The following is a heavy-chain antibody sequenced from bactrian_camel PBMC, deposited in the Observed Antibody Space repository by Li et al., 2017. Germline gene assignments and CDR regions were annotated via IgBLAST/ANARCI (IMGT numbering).Heavy chain of an antibody. V-gene: IGHV3S59*01. CDR1: AYTGINYC. CDR3: AATTLGCALATGISGGALFAY. CDR2: IYNRGGST. D-gene: IGHD3*01. Sequence: VQLVESGGGSVQAGGSLRLSCAASAYTGINYCMGWFRQAPGKEREAVAVIYNRGGSTFYADSVKGRFTISKDNAKNTLYLQMNSLKPEDTAMYSCAATTLGCALATGISGGALFAYWGQGTQVTVS. J-gene: IGHJ6*01.